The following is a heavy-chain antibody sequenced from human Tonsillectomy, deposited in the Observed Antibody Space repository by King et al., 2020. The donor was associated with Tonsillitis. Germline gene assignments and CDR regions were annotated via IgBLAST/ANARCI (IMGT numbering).Heavy chain of an antibody. CDR3: ARGYSYGYDAFDI. CDR2: ISHSGRT. CDR1: GGSLSGYY. V-gene: IGHV4-34*01. J-gene: IGHJ3*02. D-gene: IGHD5-18*01. Sequence: VQLQQWGAGLLKPSETLSLTCAVYGGSLSGYYWSWIRQPPGKGLEWIGEISHSGRTNYNPSLKSRVTISVDTSKNQFSLKLSSVTAADTAVYYCARGYSYGYDAFDIWGQGTMVTVSS.